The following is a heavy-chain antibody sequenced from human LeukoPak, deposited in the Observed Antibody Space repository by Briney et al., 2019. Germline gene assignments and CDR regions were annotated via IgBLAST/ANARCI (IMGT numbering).Heavy chain of an antibody. V-gene: IGHV3-11*04. D-gene: IGHD3-3*01. CDR3: ARGTYYDFWSGYYTGMGDFDY. CDR1: GFTFIDYY. J-gene: IGHJ4*02. Sequence: PGGSLRLSCAASGFTFIDYYMSWIRQAPGKGLEWVSYISSSGSTIYYADSVKGRFTISRDNAKNSLYLQMNSLRAEDTAVYHCARGTYYDFWSGYYTGMGDFDYWGQGTLVTVSS. CDR2: ISSSGSTI.